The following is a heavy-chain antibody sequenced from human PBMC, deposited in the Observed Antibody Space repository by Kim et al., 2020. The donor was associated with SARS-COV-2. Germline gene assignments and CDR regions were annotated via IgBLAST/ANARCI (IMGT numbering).Heavy chain of an antibody. CDR2: IDPNAGDT. D-gene: IGHD6-13*01. V-gene: IGHV1-2*06. J-gene: IGHJ4*02. CDR1: GYVLTGYY. CDR3: ARAYPPYGRSWTHLDY. Sequence: ASVKVSCQASGYVLTGYYMHWVRQAPGQGLEWMGHIDPNAGDTHYAQKFQGRVTMTRDTTISTVYMELSSLRSDDTAVYYCARAYPPYGRSWTHLDYWGQGSLVTVSS.